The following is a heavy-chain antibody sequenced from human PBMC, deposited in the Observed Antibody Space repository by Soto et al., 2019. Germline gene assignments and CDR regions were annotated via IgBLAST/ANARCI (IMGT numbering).Heavy chain of an antibody. D-gene: IGHD2-2*01. CDR1: GFTFSDHY. V-gene: IGHV3-72*01. CDR2: TRNKANSYNT. J-gene: IGHJ4*02. CDR3: ASSLGYSCSGDCLHYYFDY. Sequence: PGGSLRLSCAASGFTFSDHYMDWVRQAPGKGLEWVGRTRNKANSYNTEYAASVKGRFTISRDDSKNSLYLQMNSLKTEDTAVYYCASSLGYSCSGDCLHYYFDYWGQGTLVTVSS.